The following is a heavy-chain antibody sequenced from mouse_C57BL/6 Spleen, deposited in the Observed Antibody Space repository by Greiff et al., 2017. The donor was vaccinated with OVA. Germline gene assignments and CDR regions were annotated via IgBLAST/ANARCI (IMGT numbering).Heavy chain of an antibody. D-gene: IGHD4-1*01. CDR3: ARVETGTSFAY. Sequence: VQLQQSGAELVKPGASVKISCKASGYAFSSYWMNWVKQRPGKGLEWIGQIYPGDGDTNYNGKFKGKATLTADKSSSTAYMQLSSLTYEDSAVYFCARVETGTSFAYWGQGTLVTVSA. CDR1: GYAFSSYW. CDR2: IYPGDGDT. V-gene: IGHV1-80*01. J-gene: IGHJ3*01.